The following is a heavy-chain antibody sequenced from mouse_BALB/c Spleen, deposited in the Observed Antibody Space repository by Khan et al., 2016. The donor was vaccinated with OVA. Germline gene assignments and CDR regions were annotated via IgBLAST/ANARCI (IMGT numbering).Heavy chain of an antibody. V-gene: IGHV5-6-5*01. CDR2: ISSGGST. CDR1: GFTFSNYA. CDR3: ARGYWFTY. Sequence: EVMLVESGGGLVKPGGSLKLSCAASGFTFSNYAMSWVRQTPEQRLEWVASISSGGSTYYPDSVKGRFTISRDNDRNILYLQMSSLRSEDTAMYYCARGYWFTYWGQGTLVTGSA. J-gene: IGHJ3*01.